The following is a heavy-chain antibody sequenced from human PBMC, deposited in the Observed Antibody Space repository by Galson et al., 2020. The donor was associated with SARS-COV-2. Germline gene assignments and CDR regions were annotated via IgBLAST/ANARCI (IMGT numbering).Heavy chain of an antibody. V-gene: IGHV1-18*04. CDR2: ISAYNGNT. CDR1: GYTFTSYG. Sequence: ASVKVSCKASGYTFTSYGISWVRQAPGQGLEWMGWISAYNGNTNYAQKLQGRVTMTTDTSTSTAYMELRSLRSDDTAVYYCAAFCCSSTSDNLYYYYGMDVWGQGTTVTVSS. J-gene: IGHJ6*02. D-gene: IGHD2-2*01. CDR3: AAFCCSSTSDNLYYYYGMDV.